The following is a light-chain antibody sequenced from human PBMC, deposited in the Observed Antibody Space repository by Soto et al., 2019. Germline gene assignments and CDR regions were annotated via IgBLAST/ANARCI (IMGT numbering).Light chain of an antibody. Sequence: EIVMTQSPATLSASPGERATLSCRASQSVSSDLAWYQQKPGQAPGLLIYGASTRATGIPARFSGSGSGTEVTLTISSLQSEDCAVYYCQQYNNWPPYAFGQGTKLEI. J-gene: IGKJ2*01. V-gene: IGKV3-15*01. CDR2: GAS. CDR1: QSVSSD. CDR3: QQYNNWPPYA.